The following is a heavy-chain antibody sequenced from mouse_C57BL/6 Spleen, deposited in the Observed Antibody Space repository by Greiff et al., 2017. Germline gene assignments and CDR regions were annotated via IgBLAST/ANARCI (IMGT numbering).Heavy chain of an antibody. CDR2: ISDGGSYT. D-gene: IGHD2-5*01. J-gene: IGHJ4*01. Sequence: DVMLVESGGGLVKPGGSLKLSCAASGFTFSSYAMSWVRQTPEKRLEWVATISDGGSYTYYPDNVKGRFTISRDNAKNNLYLQMSHLKSEDTAMYYCARDYSTPFTGAMDYWGQGTSVTVSS. CDR3: ARDYSTPFTGAMDY. V-gene: IGHV5-4*01. CDR1: GFTFSSYA.